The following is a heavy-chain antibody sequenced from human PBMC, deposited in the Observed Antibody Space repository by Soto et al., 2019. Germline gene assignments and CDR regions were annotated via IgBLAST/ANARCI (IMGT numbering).Heavy chain of an antibody. CDR1: GYTFTSYG. CDR2: ISAHNGNT. V-gene: IGHV1-18*01. CDR3: ARGRYGDY. J-gene: IGHJ4*02. Sequence: QVHLVQSGAEVKKPGASVKVSCKASGYTFTSYGITWVRQAPGQGLEWMGWISAHNGNTDYAQKLQGRVIVTRDTSMSTVYMELRILISDDTAVYYCARGRYGDYWGQGALVTVSS. D-gene: IGHD1-1*01.